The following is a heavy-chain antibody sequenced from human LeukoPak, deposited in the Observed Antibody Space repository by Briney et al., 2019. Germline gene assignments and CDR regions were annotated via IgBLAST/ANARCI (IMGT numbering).Heavy chain of an antibody. Sequence: SGGSLRLSCAASGFTFSSYAMSWVRQAPGKGLEWVSAISGSGGSTYYADSVKGRFTISRDNSKNTLYLQMNSLRAEDTVVYYCAKGAHYDILTGYSPFDYWGQGTLVTVSS. CDR3: AKGAHYDILTGYSPFDY. CDR2: ISGSGGST. CDR1: GFTFSSYA. D-gene: IGHD3-9*01. J-gene: IGHJ4*02. V-gene: IGHV3-23*01.